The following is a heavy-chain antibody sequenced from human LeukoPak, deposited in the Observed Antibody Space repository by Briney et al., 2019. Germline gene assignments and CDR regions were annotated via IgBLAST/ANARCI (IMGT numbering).Heavy chain of an antibody. CDR2: INHSGST. Sequence: PSETLSLTCAVYGGSFSGYYWSWIRQPPGKGLEWIGEINHSGSTNYNPSLKSRVTISVDTSKNQFSLKLSSVTAADTAVYYCARDRPCGGDCYLSYYFDYWGQRSLVTVSS. CDR3: ARDRPCGGDCYLSYYFDY. CDR1: GGSFSGYY. D-gene: IGHD2-21*01. V-gene: IGHV4-34*01. J-gene: IGHJ4*02.